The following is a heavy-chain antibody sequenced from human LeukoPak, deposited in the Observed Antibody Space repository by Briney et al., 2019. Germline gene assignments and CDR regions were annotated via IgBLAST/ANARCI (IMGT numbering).Heavy chain of an antibody. Sequence: ASVKVSCKASGFTFTSSAMQWVRQARGQRLEWIGWIVVGSGNTNYAQKFQERVTITRDMSTSTAYMELSGLRSEDTAVYYCAAEYYYDSSGYYNYGMDVWGQGTTVTVSS. V-gene: IGHV1-58*02. CDR3: AAEYYYDSSGYYNYGMDV. CDR2: IVVGSGNT. D-gene: IGHD3-22*01. CDR1: GFTFTSSA. J-gene: IGHJ6*02.